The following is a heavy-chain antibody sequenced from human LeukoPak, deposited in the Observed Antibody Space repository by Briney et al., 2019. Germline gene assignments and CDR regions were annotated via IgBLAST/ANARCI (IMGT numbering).Heavy chain of an antibody. CDR3: AKTTTGYSSGRYPGWPADS. CDR1: GFTFNTYA. CDR2: IFGSGGSA. V-gene: IGHV3-23*01. Sequence: GGSLRLSCAASGFTFNTYAMSWVRQAPGKGLEWVSGIFGSGGSAHYADSVKGRSTISRDNSKNTVYLQMNSLRAEDTAVYYCAKTTTGYSSGRYPGWPADSWGQGALVTVSS. J-gene: IGHJ4*02. D-gene: IGHD6-19*01.